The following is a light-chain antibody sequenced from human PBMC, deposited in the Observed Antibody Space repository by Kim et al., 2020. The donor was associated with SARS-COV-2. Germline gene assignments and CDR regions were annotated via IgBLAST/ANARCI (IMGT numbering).Light chain of an antibody. CDR3: QQNGSSPVT. CDR2: RAS. Sequence: EIVLTQSPGTLSLSPGERATLSCRASQIVSSDYVAWYQQKPGQAPRLLIYRASTSATCIPDRFSGGGSGTDFTLTISRLEPEDVAVFYCQQNGSSPVTFGQGTKVDIK. CDR1: QIVSSDY. V-gene: IGKV3-20*01. J-gene: IGKJ1*01.